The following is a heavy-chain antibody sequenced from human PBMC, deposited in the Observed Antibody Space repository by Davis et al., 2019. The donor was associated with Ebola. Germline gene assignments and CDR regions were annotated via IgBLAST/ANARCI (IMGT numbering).Heavy chain of an antibody. J-gene: IGHJ4*02. V-gene: IGHV5-51*01. Sequence: GESLKISCEGSGYSFPNYWIGWVRQMPGKGLEWMGMIYPGDSDTKYSPSFQGQVTMSADKSITTAYLQWSSLQASDTAMYYCARHRPFGDYAFDYWGQGTLVTVSS. CDR1: GYSFPNYW. CDR3: ARHRPFGDYAFDY. CDR2: IYPGDSDT. D-gene: IGHD4-17*01.